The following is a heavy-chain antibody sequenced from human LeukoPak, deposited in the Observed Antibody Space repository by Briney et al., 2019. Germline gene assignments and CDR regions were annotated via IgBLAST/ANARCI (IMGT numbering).Heavy chain of an antibody. Sequence: GGSLRLSCGVSGFTVSHYYMHWVRQAPGKGLEWVSAISGSGGSTYYADSVKGRFTISRDNSKNTLYLQMNSLRAEDTAVYYCAKFFPSDYGDYPFDYWGQGTLVTVSS. D-gene: IGHD4-17*01. CDR1: GFTVSHYY. CDR2: ISGSGGST. CDR3: AKFFPSDYGDYPFDY. J-gene: IGHJ4*02. V-gene: IGHV3-23*01.